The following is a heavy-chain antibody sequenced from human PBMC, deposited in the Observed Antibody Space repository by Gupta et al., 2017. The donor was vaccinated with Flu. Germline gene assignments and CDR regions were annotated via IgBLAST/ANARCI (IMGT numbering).Heavy chain of an antibody. D-gene: IGHD4-23*01. Sequence: QVQLVESGGGVVQPGRSLRLSCAASGFTFSSYGMHWVRQAPGKGLEWVAVIWYDGSNKYYADSVKGRFTISRDNSKNTLYLQMNSLRAEDTAVYYCARDSTVVTGTGLDETIDYWGQGTLVTVSS. V-gene: IGHV3-33*01. CDR3: ARDSTVVTGTGLDETIDY. CDR2: IWYDGSNK. J-gene: IGHJ4*02. CDR1: GFTFSSYG.